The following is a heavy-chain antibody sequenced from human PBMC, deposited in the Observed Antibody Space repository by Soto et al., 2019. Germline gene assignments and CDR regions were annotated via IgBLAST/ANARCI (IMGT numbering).Heavy chain of an antibody. J-gene: IGHJ6*03. CDR1: GFTFSNYW. Sequence: EVQLVESGGGLVQPGGSLRLSCAASGFTFSNYWMYWVRQAPGERLVWVSRINSDGSVSSYADSVKGRLTISRDNVKNTLYLQMDSLRAEDTAVYYCARGDCVGGTCYSLAGSFYYYMDVWGKGTTVTVFS. CDR2: INSDGSVS. CDR3: ARGDCVGGTCYSLAGSFYYYMDV. V-gene: IGHV3-74*01. D-gene: IGHD2-15*01.